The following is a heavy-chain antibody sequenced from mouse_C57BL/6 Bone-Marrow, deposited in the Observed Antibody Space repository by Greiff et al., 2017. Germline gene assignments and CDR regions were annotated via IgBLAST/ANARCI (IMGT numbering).Heavy chain of an antibody. CDR2: ISDGGSYT. Sequence: EVQVVESGGGLVKPGGSLKLSCAASGFTFSSYAMSWVRPTPEKRLEWVATISDGGSYTYYPDNVKGRFTISRDNAKNNLYLQMSHLKSEDTAMYYCARLNWDYAMDDWGQGTSVTVSS. V-gene: IGHV5-4*01. D-gene: IGHD4-1*01. CDR1: GFTFSSYA. CDR3: ARLNWDYAMDD. J-gene: IGHJ4*01.